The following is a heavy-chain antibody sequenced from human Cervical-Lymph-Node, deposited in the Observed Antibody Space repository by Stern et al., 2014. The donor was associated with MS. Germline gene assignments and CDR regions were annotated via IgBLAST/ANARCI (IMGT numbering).Heavy chain of an antibody. J-gene: IGHJ3*02. D-gene: IGHD1-26*01. CDR3: AEGRELPDALDI. CDR2: IIPIFGTA. Sequence: QVQLGQSGAEVKKPGSSVKVSCKASGGTFSSYAISWVRQAPGQGLEWMGGIIPIFGTANYAQTFQGRVTITADKSTSTVYLEMSGLRSEDTAVYCSAEGRELPDALDIWGQGTMVPVSS. V-gene: IGHV1-69*06. CDR1: GGTFSSYA.